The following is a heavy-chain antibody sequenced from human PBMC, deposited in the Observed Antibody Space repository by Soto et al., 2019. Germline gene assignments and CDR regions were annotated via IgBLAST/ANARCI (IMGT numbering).Heavy chain of an antibody. J-gene: IGHJ6*02. Sequence: PSEWLSLTGTVSGGSFSSGSYYWSWILQPPGKGLEWIGYIYYSGSTNYNPSLKSRVTISVDTSKNQFSLKLSSVTAADTAVYYCARDYPMVRGVIPYGMDVWGQGTTVTVSS. CDR3: ARDYPMVRGVIPYGMDV. D-gene: IGHD3-10*01. CDR2: IYYSGST. V-gene: IGHV4-61*01. CDR1: GGSFSSGSYY.